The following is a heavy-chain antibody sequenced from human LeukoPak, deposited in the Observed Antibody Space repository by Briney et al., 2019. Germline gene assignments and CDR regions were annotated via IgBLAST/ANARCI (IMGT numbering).Heavy chain of an antibody. CDR3: ARRGITYSTSFFDS. J-gene: IGHJ4*02. V-gene: IGHV4-39*01. CDR2: IYYTGST. CDR1: GGSISGGKDF. Sequence: PSETLSLTCAVSGGSISGGKDFWGWIRQSRGKGLEWIGSIYYTGSTYYNPSLKSRVTISVDTSKSEFSLMVHSVTAADTAMYYCARRGITYSTSFFDSWGQGTLVTVAS. D-gene: IGHD6-13*01.